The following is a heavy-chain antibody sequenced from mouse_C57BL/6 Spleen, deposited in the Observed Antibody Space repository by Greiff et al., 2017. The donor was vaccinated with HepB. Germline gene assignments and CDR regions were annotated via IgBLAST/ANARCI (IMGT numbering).Heavy chain of an antibody. D-gene: IGHD1-1*01. J-gene: IGHJ2*01. CDR2: INPSTGGT. CDR1: GYSFTGYY. CDR3: ARNSPITTGVALDY. Sequence: EVQLQQSGPELVKPGASVKISCKASGYSFTGYYMNWVKQSPEKSLEWIGEINPSTGGTTYNQKFKAKATLTVDKSSSTAYMQLKSLTSEDSAVYYCARNSPITTGVALDYWGQGTTLTVSS. V-gene: IGHV1-42*01.